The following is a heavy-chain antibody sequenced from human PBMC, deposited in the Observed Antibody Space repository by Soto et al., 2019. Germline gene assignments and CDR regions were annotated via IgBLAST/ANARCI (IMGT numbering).Heavy chain of an antibody. D-gene: IGHD1-26*01. CDR2: IYYTGNT. CDR1: GGSIGSGDYY. CDR3: ARDSRRRADSGTRPLYYFDY. V-gene: IGHV4-30-4*01. J-gene: IGHJ4*02. Sequence: QVQLKESGPGLVKPSQTLSLTCSVSGGSIGSGDYYWSWVRQSPGKGLEWIGYIYYTGNTYYNPALGGRVTFSVDTPQNQLSLRLSDVTVADTAVYYCARDSRRRADSGTRPLYYFDYWGQGTLVTVSS.